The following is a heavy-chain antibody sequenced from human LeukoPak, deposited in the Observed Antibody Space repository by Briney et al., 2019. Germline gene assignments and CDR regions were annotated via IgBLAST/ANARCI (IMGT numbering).Heavy chain of an antibody. V-gene: IGHV4-39*07. CDR1: GGSISSSSYY. J-gene: IGHJ3*02. CDR2: IYYSGST. CDR3: ATQRGYSYGLGAFDI. Sequence: PSETLSLTCTVSGGSISSSSYYWGWIRQPPGKGLEWIGSIYYSGSTYYNPSLKSRVTISVDTSKNQFSPKLSSVTAADTAVYYCATQRGYSYGLGAFDIWGQGTMVTVSS. D-gene: IGHD5-18*01.